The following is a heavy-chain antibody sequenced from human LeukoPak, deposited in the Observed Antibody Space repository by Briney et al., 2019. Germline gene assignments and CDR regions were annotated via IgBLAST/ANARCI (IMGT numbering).Heavy chain of an antibody. J-gene: IGHJ4*02. CDR1: GFTFSSYG. V-gene: IGHV3-30*18. CDR2: ISYDGSNK. D-gene: IGHD3-9*01. Sequence: SGGSLRLSCAASGFTFSSYGMHWVRQAPGKGLEWVAVISYDGSNKYYADSVKGRFTISRDNPKNTLYLQMNGLRAEDTAVYYCAKDAWEYYDILTGYSHWGQGTLVTVSS. CDR3: AKDAWEYYDILTGYSH.